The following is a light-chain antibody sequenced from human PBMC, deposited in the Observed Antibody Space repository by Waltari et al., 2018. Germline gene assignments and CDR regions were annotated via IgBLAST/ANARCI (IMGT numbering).Light chain of an antibody. Sequence: DIQMTQSPSSVSASVGDRVTIACRASQAINNWLVWYQQKPGKPPRLLLNGVSSLASGVPSRFSGSGSGTDFILTISSLQPEDFATYYCQQPYSLPLTFGGGTKVEI. CDR2: GVS. CDR1: QAINNW. CDR3: QQPYSLPLT. J-gene: IGKJ4*01. V-gene: IGKV1-12*01.